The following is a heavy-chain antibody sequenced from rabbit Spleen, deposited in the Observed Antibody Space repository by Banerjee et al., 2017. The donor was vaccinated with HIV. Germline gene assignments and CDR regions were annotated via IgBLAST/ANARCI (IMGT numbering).Heavy chain of an antibody. Sequence: EQLEESGGGLVKPEGSLTLTCKASGFDFSSYGVSWVRQAPGKGLEWIACINAVTGKAVYASWAKGRITFSKTSSTTVTLQMTSLTVADTATYFCARDAGSGAYIDVYFDLWGQGTLVTVS. D-gene: IGHD8-1*01. CDR2: INAVTGKA. V-gene: IGHV1S45*01. J-gene: IGHJ4*01. CDR1: GFDFSSYG. CDR3: ARDAGSGAYIDVYFDL.